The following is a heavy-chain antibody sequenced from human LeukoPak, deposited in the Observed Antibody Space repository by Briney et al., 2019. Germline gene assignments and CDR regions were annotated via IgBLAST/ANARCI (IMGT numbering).Heavy chain of an antibody. J-gene: IGHJ4*02. CDR2: IYYSGST. CDR1: GGSISSYY. CDR3: AREVREYSYGNTVVALFDY. V-gene: IGHV4-59*01. D-gene: IGHD5-18*01. Sequence: PSETLSLTCTVSGGSISSYYWSWIRQLPGKGLEWIGYIYYSGSTNYNPSLKSRVTISVDTSKNQFSLKLSSVTAADTAVYYCAREVREYSYGNTVVALFDYWGQGTLVTVSS.